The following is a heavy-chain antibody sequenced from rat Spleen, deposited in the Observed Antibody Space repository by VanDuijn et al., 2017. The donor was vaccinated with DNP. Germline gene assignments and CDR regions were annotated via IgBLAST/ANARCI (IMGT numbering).Heavy chain of an antibody. D-gene: IGHD1-4*01. CDR1: GYSITSNY. Sequence: EVQLQESGPGLVKPSQSLSLTCSVTGYSITSNYWGWIRTFPGNKMEWIGHISYSGSTSYNPSLKSRISITRDTSTNQFFLQVNSVNSEDTATYYCARGYNSLYAMDAWGQGTSVTVSS. CDR3: ARGYNSLYAMDA. CDR2: ISYSGST. V-gene: IGHV3-1*01. J-gene: IGHJ4*01.